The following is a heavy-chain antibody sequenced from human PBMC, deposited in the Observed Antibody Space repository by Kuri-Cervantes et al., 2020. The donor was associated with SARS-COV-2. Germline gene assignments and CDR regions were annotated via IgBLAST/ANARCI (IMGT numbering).Heavy chain of an antibody. J-gene: IGHJ4*02. V-gene: IGHV3-11*04. CDR1: GFTFSDYY. Sequence: GGSLRLSCSGSGFTFSDYYMSWIRQAPGKGLEWISYISSRSSTKSYADSVRGRFAISRDNAKKSLYLQMNSLRAEDTAVYHRARDGLQEWADYWGQGTLVTVSS. CDR3: ARDGLQEWADY. D-gene: IGHD3/OR15-3a*01. CDR2: ISSRSSTK.